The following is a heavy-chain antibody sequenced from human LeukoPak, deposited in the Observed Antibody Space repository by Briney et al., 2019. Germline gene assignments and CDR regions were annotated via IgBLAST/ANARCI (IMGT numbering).Heavy chain of an antibody. Sequence: GGSLRLSCAASGFTFSSYSMNWVRQAPGKGLEWVSSISSSSSYIYYADSVKGRFNISRDNAKNSLYLQMNSRRAEDTAVYYCAREWPSGGKDYWGQGTLVTVSS. CDR3: AREWPSGGKDY. CDR1: GFTFSSYS. J-gene: IGHJ4*02. V-gene: IGHV3-21*01. D-gene: IGHD4-23*01. CDR2: ISSSSSYI.